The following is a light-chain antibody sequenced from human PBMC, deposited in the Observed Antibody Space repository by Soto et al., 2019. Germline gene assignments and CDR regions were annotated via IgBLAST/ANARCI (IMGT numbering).Light chain of an antibody. J-gene: IGLJ1*01. V-gene: IGLV1-51*01. CDR2: DNN. Sequence: QSVLTQPPSVSAAPGQKVTISCSGSSSNIGNNYVSWYQQVPGTAPKLLIYDNNKRPSGIPDRFSGSKSGASATLGITGLQTGDEADYYCGTWDSSLSAYVFGTGTKVTV. CDR3: GTWDSSLSAYV. CDR1: SSNIGNNY.